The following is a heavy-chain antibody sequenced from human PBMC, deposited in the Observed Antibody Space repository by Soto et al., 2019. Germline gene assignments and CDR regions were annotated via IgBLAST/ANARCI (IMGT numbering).Heavy chain of an antibody. J-gene: IGHJ4*02. CDR3: ARDYCSGGSCYFDY. Sequence: GASVKVSCKASGYTFTGYYMHWVRQAPGQGLEWMGWINPNSGGTNYAQKFQGWVTMTRDTSISTAYMELSRLRSDDTAVYYCARDYCSGGSCYFDYWGQGTLVTVSS. CDR1: GYTFTGYY. V-gene: IGHV1-2*04. D-gene: IGHD2-15*01. CDR2: INPNSGGT.